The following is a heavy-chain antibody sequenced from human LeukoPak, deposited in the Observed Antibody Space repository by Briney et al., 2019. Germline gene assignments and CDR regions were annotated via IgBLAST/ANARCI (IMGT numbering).Heavy chain of an antibody. J-gene: IGHJ6*03. V-gene: IGHV3-48*03. CDR1: GFTFSSYE. CDR2: ISSSGSTI. CDR3: ARDRTYYYDSSGYSPEYYYYMDV. D-gene: IGHD3-22*01. Sequence: PGGSLRLSCAASGFTFSSYEMNWVRQAPGKGLEWVSYISSSGSTIYYADSVKGRFTISRDNAKNSLYLPMNSLRAEDTSLYYCARDRTYYYDSSGYSPEYYYYMDVWGKGTTVTVSS.